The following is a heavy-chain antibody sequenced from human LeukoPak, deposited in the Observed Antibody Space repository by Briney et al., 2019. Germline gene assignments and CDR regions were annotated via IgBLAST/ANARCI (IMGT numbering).Heavy chain of an antibody. J-gene: IGHJ4*02. CDR1: GFTFSSYG. Sequence: PGGSLRLSCAASGFTFSSYGMHWVRQAPGKGLEWVAFIRYDGSNKYHADSVKGRFTISRDNSKNTLYLQMNSLRAEDTAVYYCAKDLKDIRIGSLDYWGQGTLVTVSS. CDR3: AKDLKDIRIGSLDY. CDR2: IRYDGSNK. V-gene: IGHV3-30*02. D-gene: IGHD2-15*01.